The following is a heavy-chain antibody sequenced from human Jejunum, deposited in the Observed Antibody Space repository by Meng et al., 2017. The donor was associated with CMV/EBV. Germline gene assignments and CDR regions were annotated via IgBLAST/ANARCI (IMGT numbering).Heavy chain of an antibody. D-gene: IGHD3-10*01. V-gene: IGHV3-73*01. CDR3: ARGSWNYYYYGMDV. J-gene: IGHJ6*02. Sequence: FSDSGVHWVRPASVKRLEWVGRIRSKSATYATAYAASVEGRFTISRDDSKNTAYLQMNSLKIEDTAVYYCARGSWNYYYYGMDVWGQGTTVTVSS. CDR1: FSDSG. CDR2: IRSKSATYAT.